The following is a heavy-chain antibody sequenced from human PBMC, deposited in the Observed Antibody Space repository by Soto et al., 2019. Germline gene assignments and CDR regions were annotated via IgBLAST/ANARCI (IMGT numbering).Heavy chain of an antibody. J-gene: IGHJ4*02. CDR1: GFTFSSYG. V-gene: IGHV3-30*18. CDR2: ISYDGSNK. D-gene: IGHD6-19*01. CDR3: AKDRFRIAVAAPFEY. Sequence: QVQLVESGGGVVQPGRSLRLSCAASGFTFSSYGMHWVRQAPGKGLEWVAVISYDGSNKYYADSVKGRFTISRDNSKNTLYLQMTSLRAEDTAVYYCAKDRFRIAVAAPFEYWGQGTLVTVSS.